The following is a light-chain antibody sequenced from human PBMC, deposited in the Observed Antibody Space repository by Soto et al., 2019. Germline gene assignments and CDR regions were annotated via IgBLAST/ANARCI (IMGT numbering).Light chain of an antibody. CDR3: CSYAGSSTFPV. CDR2: EVS. CDR1: SSDVGSYNL. V-gene: IGLV2-23*02. J-gene: IGLJ2*01. Sequence: QSVLTQTASVSGSPGQSITISCTGTSSDVGSYNLVSWYQQHPGKAPKLMIYEVSKRPSGVSNRFSGSKSGNTASLTISGLQAVDEADYYCCSYAGSSTFPVFGGGTKLTVL.